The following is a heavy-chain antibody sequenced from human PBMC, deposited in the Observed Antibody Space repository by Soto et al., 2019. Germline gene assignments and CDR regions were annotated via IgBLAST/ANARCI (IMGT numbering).Heavy chain of an antibody. Sequence: GGGLIQPGESLRLSCAAFGLTISGKKYVAWVRQAPGKGLEWVSALYDVDGSFYADSVKGRCTTSSDSSKTTVYLQMNDLRPDDTAVYYCATWHEREHAYDVWGQGTTVTVSS. V-gene: IGHV3-53*01. J-gene: IGHJ3*01. CDR3: ATWHEREHAYDV. CDR1: GLTISGKKY. D-gene: IGHD1-1*01. CDR2: LYDVDGS.